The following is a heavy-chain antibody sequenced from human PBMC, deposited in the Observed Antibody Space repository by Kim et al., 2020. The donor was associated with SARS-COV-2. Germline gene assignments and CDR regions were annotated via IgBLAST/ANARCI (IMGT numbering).Heavy chain of an antibody. Sequence: SETLSLTCTVSGGSISSGSYYWSWIRQPAGKGLEWIGRIYTSGSTNYNPSLKSRVTISVDTSKNQFSLKLSSVTAADTAMYYCASLHESSNGYGNWFDPWGQGTLVTVSS. D-gene: IGHD5-12*01. V-gene: IGHV4-61*02. CDR2: IYTSGST. CDR1: GGSISSGSYY. CDR3: ASLHESSNGYGNWFDP. J-gene: IGHJ5*02.